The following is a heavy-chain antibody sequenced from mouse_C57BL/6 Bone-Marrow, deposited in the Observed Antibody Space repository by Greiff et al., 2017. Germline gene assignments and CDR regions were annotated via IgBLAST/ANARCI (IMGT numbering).Heavy chain of an antibody. D-gene: IGHD4-1*01. CDR2: ISGGGGNT. V-gene: IGHV5-9*01. Sequence: EVHLVESGGGLVKPGGSLKLSCAASGFTFSSYTMSWVRQTPEKRLEWVATISGGGGNTYYPDSVKGRFTISRDNAKNTLYLQMSSLRSEDTALYYCARNWAWFAYWGQGTLVTVSA. J-gene: IGHJ3*01. CDR1: GFTFSSYT. CDR3: ARNWAWFAY.